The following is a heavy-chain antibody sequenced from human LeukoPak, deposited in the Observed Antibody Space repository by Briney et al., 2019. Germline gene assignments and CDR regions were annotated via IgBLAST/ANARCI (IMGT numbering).Heavy chain of an antibody. CDR1: GFTFSSYD. V-gene: IGHV3-13*01. J-gene: IGHJ5*02. CDR2: IGTAGDT. Sequence: PGGSLRLSCAASGFTFSSYDMHWVRQATGKGLEWVSAIGTAGDTYYPGSVKGRFTISRDNSKNTLYLQMNSLRAEDTAVYYCAKEQRGYTGYAVGSWFDPWGQGTLVTVSS. D-gene: IGHD5-12*01. CDR3: AKEQRGYTGYAVGSWFDP.